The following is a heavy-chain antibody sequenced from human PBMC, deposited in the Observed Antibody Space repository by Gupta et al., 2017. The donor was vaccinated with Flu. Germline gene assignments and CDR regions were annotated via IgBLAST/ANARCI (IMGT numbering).Heavy chain of an antibody. CDR1: GFTFDDYA. V-gene: IGHV3-9*01. CDR2: ISWNSGSI. J-gene: IGHJ6*02. Sequence: EVQLVESGGGLVQPGRSLRLSCAASGFTFDDYAMHWVRQAPGKGLEWVSGISWNSGSIGYADSVKGRFTISRDNAKNSLYLQMNSLRAEDTALYYCAKDGMKQLWFHYYYYGMDVWGQGTTVTVSS. CDR3: AKDGMKQLWFHYYYYGMDV. D-gene: IGHD5-18*01.